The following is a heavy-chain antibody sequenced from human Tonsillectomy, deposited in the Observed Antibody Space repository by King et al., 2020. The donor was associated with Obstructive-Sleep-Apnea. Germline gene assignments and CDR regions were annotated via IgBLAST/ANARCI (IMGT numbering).Heavy chain of an antibody. Sequence: QLVQSGGGLVQPGGSLRLSCAASGFTFSNSWMSWVRQAPGKGLEWVANIKQDRSERYYVDPVKGRFTISRDNAKNSLYLQMNSLRAEDTAVYYCARNFGGDSGNWGQGTLVTVSS. V-gene: IGHV3-7*01. CDR2: IKQDRSER. J-gene: IGHJ4*02. CDR3: ARNFGGDSGN. CDR1: GFTFSNSW. D-gene: IGHD4-23*01.